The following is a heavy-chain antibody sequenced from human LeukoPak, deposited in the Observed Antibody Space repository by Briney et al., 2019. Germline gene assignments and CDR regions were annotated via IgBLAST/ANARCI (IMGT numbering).Heavy chain of an antibody. CDR1: GASISTYY. Sequence: PSETLSLTCTVSGASISTYYWSWIRQPPGKGLEWIGYIYYSGNTNYNPSLKSRVTISVDTSKIQFSLKLSSVTAADTAVYYCARGLNYYDSSGYVDFWGQGTLVTVSS. CDR3: ARGLNYYDSSGYVDF. V-gene: IGHV4-59*01. J-gene: IGHJ4*02. CDR2: IYYSGNT. D-gene: IGHD3-22*01.